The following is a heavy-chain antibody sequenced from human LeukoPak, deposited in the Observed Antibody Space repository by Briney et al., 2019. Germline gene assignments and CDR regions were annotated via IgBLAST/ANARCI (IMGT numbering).Heavy chain of an antibody. Sequence: ASVKVSCKASGYTFISYGISWVRQAPGQGLEWMGWINPYNGNTNYAQKLQGRVTMTTDTSTSTAYMELRSLRSDDTAVYYCARRLDYYDISGYHTLDYWGQGTLVTVSS. J-gene: IGHJ4*02. CDR2: INPYNGNT. CDR3: ARRLDYYDISGYHTLDY. D-gene: IGHD3-22*01. V-gene: IGHV1-18*01. CDR1: GYTFISYG.